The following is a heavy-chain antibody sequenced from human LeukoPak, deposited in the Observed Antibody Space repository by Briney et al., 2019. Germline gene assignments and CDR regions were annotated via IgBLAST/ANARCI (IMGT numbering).Heavy chain of an antibody. J-gene: IGHJ4*02. CDR2: IYYSGST. V-gene: IGHV4-39*01. CDR3: ARAAIKLYSYPFDY. CDR1: GGSISSSSYY. Sequence: SETLSLTCTVSGGSISSSSYYWGWIRQPPGKGLEWIGSIYYSGSTYYNPSLKSRVTISVDTSKNQFSLKLSSVTAADTAVYYCARAAIKLYSYPFDYWGQGTLVTVSS. D-gene: IGHD5-18*01.